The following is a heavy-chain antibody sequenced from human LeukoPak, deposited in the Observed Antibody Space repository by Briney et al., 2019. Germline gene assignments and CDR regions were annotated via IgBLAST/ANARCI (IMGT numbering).Heavy chain of an antibody. CDR2: ISSSSSYI. CDR1: GFTFSSYS. J-gene: IGHJ4*02. CDR3: ARAFSGRLQLATFDY. Sequence: GGSLRLSCAASGFTFSSYSMNWVRQAPGKGLEWVSSISSSSSYIYYADSVKGRFTISRDNAKNSLYLQMNSLRAEDTAVYYCARAFSGRLQLATFDYWGQGTLVTVSS. V-gene: IGHV3-21*01. D-gene: IGHD5-24*01.